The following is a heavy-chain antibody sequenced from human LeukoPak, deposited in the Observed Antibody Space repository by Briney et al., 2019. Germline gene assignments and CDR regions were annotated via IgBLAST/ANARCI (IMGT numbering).Heavy chain of an antibody. CDR2: IGTAGDT. V-gene: IGHV3-13*01. Sequence: GGSLRLSCAASGFTFSSYDMHWVRHATGKGLEWVSAIGTAGDTYYPGSVKGRFTISRENAKNSLYLQMNSLRAGDTAVYYCARGRPPRYYYDSSGYLGDAFDIWGQGTMVTVSS. CDR1: GFTFSSYD. CDR3: ARGRPPRYYYDSSGYLGDAFDI. D-gene: IGHD3-22*01. J-gene: IGHJ3*02.